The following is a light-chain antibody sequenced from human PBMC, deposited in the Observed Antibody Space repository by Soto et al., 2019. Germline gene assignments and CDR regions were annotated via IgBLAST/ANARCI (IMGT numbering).Light chain of an antibody. CDR3: QQYNSYWT. Sequence: DIQLIQSSPALFDTVGGRVTITCRASQSISSWLAWYQQKPGKAPKLLIYKASSLESGVPSRFSGSGSGTEFTLTISSLQPDDFATYYCQQYNSYWTFGQGTKVDIK. CDR2: KAS. J-gene: IGKJ1*01. V-gene: IGKV1-5*03. CDR1: QSISSW.